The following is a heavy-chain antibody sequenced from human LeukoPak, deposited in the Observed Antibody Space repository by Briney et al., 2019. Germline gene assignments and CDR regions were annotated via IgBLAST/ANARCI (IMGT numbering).Heavy chain of an antibody. Sequence: PSQTLSLTCTVSGGSISSGSYYWSWIRQPAGKGLEWIGRIYTSGSTNYNPSLKSRVTISVDTSKNQFSLELSSVTAADTAVYYCARAAGRDTTSGLDFDYWGQGILVTVSS. CDR1: GGSISSGSYY. CDR3: ARAAGRDTTSGLDFDY. CDR2: IYTSGST. D-gene: IGHD1-26*01. V-gene: IGHV4-61*02. J-gene: IGHJ4*02.